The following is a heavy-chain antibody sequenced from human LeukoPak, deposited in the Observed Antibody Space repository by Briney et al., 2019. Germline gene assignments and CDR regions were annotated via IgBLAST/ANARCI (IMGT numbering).Heavy chain of an antibody. Sequence: PSQTLSLTCTVSGGSISSGSYYWSWIRQPAGKGLEWIGRIYTSGSTNYNPSLKSRVTISVDTSKNQFSLKLSSVTAADTAVYYCAREDGVVWFFDYWGQGTLVTVSS. D-gene: IGHD3-16*01. CDR3: AREDGVVWFFDY. CDR2: IYTSGST. CDR1: GGSISSGSYY. J-gene: IGHJ4*02. V-gene: IGHV4-61*02.